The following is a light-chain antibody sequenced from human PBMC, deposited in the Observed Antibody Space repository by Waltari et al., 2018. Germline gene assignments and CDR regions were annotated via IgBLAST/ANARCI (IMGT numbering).Light chain of an antibody. Sequence: QSALTQPASVYGSPGQSITISCTGASSNVGSYNLLSWYQQHPGEAPKPLIYDATERPSGVSNRFSGSKSGNTASLTISGLRAEDEADYFCSSYAGSNTVIFGGGTKLTVL. J-gene: IGLJ2*01. CDR2: DAT. V-gene: IGLV2-23*01. CDR1: SSNVGSYNL. CDR3: SSYAGSNTVI.